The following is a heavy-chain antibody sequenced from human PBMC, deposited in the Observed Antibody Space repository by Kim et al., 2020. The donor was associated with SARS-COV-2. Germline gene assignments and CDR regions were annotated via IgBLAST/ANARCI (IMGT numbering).Heavy chain of an antibody. V-gene: IGHV4-31*03. Sequence: SETLSLTCTVSGGSISSGGYYWSWIRQHPGKGLEWIGYIYYSGSTYYNPSLKSRVTISVDPSKNQFSLKLSSVTAADTAVYYCARVVGYALRVYFDYWGPGTLVTVSS. CDR3: ARVVGYALRVYFDY. CDR1: GGSISSGGYY. J-gene: IGHJ4*01. CDR2: IYYSGST. D-gene: IGHD2-2*01.